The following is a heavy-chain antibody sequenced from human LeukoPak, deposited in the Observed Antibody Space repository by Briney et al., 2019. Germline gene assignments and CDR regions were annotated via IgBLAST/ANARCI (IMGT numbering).Heavy chain of an antibody. CDR2: IYYSGST. Sequence: SETLSLTCAVYGGSFSGYYWGWIRQPPGKGLEWIGSIYYSGSTYYNPSLKSRVTISVDTSKNQFSLKLSSVTAADTAVYYCARHVIAGDYGDEDWFDPWGQGTLVTVSS. CDR3: ARHVIAGDYGDEDWFDP. D-gene: IGHD4-17*01. V-gene: IGHV4-39*01. CDR1: GGSFSGYY. J-gene: IGHJ5*02.